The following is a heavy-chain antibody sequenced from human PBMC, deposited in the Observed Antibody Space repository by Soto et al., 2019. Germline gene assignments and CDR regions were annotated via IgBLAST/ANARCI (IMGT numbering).Heavy chain of an antibody. J-gene: IGHJ4*02. V-gene: IGHV1-18*01. CDR3: ARAAYEILTGYYRR. CDR1: GYTFTSYG. Sequence: QVQLVQSGAEVKKPGASVKVSCKASGYTFTSYGISWVRQAPGQGLEWMGCISAYNGNTNYAQKFQDRVTMTTDTXXSTAYMELRSLRSDDTAVYYCARAAYEILTGYYRRWGQGTLVTVSS. D-gene: IGHD3-9*01. CDR2: ISAYNGNT.